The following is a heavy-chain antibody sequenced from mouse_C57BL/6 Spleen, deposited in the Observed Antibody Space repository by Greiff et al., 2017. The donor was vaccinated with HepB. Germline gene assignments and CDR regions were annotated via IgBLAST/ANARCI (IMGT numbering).Heavy chain of an antibody. CDR1: GYSITSGYY. J-gene: IGHJ4*01. CDR2: ISYDGSN. D-gene: IGHD2-1*01. V-gene: IGHV3-6*01. CDR3: ARGSIYYGNPYYAMDY. Sequence: EVQLVESGPGLVKPSQSLSLTCSVTGYSITSGYYWNWIRQFPGNKLEWMGYISYDGSNNYNPSLKNRISITRDTSKNQFFLKLNSVTTEDTATYYCARGSIYYGNPYYAMDYWGQGTSVTVSS.